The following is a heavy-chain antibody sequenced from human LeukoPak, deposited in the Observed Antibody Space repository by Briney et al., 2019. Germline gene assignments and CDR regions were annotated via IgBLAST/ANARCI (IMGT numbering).Heavy chain of an antibody. CDR3: ARIRKPTYYYDSSGYPGWFDP. CDR2: IYYSGST. D-gene: IGHD3-22*01. CDR1: GGSISSYY. J-gene: IGHJ5*02. V-gene: IGHV4-59*01. Sequence: SETLSLTCTVSGGSISSYYWSWIRKPPGKGLEWIGYIYYSGSTNYNPPLKSRVTISVDASKNQFSLKPSSVTAADTAVYYCARIRKPTYYYDSSGYPGWFDPWGQGTLVTVSS.